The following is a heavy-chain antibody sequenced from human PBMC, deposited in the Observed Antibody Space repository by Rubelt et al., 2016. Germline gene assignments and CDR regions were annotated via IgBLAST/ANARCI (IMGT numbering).Heavy chain of an antibody. CDR2: INPNSGGT. CDR3: ARGGTMVRGVTPDY. D-gene: IGHD3-10*01. Sequence: TFTGYYMNWVRQAPGQGLEWMGRINPNSGGTNYAQKFQGRVTMTRETSISTAYMELSRLRSDDTAVYYWARGGTMVRGVTPDYWGQGTLVIVSS. CDR1: TFTGYY. V-gene: IGHV1-2*06. J-gene: IGHJ4*02.